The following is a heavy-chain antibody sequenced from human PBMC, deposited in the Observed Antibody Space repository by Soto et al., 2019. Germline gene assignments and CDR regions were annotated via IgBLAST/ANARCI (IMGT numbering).Heavy chain of an antibody. V-gene: IGHV4-31*03. CDR1: GGSISSGGYY. CDR2: IYYSGST. J-gene: IGHJ6*02. Sequence: QVQLQESGPGLVKPSQTLSLTCTVSGGSISSGGYYWSWIRQHPGKGLEWIGYIYYSGSTYYNPSLKRRVTISVDTSKNQFSLKLRSVTAADTAVYYCASGHYYGSGSYYKGAYYYGMDVWGQGTTVTVSS. D-gene: IGHD3-10*01. CDR3: ASGHYYGSGSYYKGAYYYGMDV.